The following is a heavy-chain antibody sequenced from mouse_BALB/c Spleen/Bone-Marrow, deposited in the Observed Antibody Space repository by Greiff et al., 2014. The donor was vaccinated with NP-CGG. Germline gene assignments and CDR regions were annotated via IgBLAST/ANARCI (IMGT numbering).Heavy chain of an antibody. V-gene: IGHV14-3*02. CDR3: ARLDLLAY. Sequence: EVQLQESGAELVKPGASVKLSCTASGFNIKDTYMHWVKQRPEQGLEWIGRIDPANGNTKYDPKFQGKATITADTSSNTAYLQLSSLTSEDTAVYYCARLDLLAYWGQGTLVTVSA. CDR2: IDPANGNT. J-gene: IGHJ3*01. CDR1: GFNIKDTY.